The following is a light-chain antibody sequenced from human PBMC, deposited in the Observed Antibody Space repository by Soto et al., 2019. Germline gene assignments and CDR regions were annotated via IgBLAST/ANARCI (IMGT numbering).Light chain of an antibody. CDR1: SSDVGGYNY. V-gene: IGLV2-8*01. CDR2: EVT. J-gene: IGLJ3*02. Sequence: QSALTQPPSASGSPGQSVTISCTGTSSDVGGYNYVSWYQQHPGKAPKLMIYEVTKRPSGVPDRFSGSKSGNTASLTVSGLQADDEAHYYCSSNAGSDNRMFGGGTKVTVL. CDR3: SSNAGSDNRM.